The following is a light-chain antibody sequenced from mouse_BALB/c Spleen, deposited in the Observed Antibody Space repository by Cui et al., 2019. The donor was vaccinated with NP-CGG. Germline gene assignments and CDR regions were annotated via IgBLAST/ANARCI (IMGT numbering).Light chain of an antibody. J-gene: IGLJ1*01. Sequence: QAVFTQESALTTSPGETVTLTCRSSTGAVTTSNYANWVQEKPDHLFTGLIGGTNNRVPGVPARFSGSLIGDKAALTITGAQTEDEAKYFCALWYSNHWVFGGGTKLTVL. V-gene: IGLV1*01. CDR3: ALWYSNHWV. CDR1: TGAVTTSNY. CDR2: GTN.